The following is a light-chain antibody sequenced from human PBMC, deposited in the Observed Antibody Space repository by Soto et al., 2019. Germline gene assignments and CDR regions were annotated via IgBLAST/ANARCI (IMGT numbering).Light chain of an antibody. V-gene: IGKV1-5*01. J-gene: IGKJ1*01. CDR2: DAS. Sequence: IQMTQTPSTVSAFVGDRVTMPFRASQSISSWVAWYQQKPGKAPKLLIYDASSLESGVPSRVSGSGSGTEFTLTIDSLQPDDFATYYCQEYKSYSWTFGQGTKVDIK. CDR3: QEYKSYSWT. CDR1: QSISSW.